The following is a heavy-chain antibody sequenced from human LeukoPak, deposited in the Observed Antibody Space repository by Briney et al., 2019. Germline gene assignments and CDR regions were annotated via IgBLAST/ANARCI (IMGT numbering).Heavy chain of an antibody. CDR3: AKGAVVVGAQNWFDF. CDR2: ISAGGSVT. CDR1: GFTFNSYA. Sequence: GVSLRLSCAASGFTFNSYAMTWVRQAPGKGLEWVSSISAGGSVTYYGDSVEGRFTISRDNSRNTLFLQLNSLRAEDTALYYCAKGAVVVGAQNWFDFWGQGTLVTVSS. D-gene: IGHD2-21*01. V-gene: IGHV3-23*01. J-gene: IGHJ5*01.